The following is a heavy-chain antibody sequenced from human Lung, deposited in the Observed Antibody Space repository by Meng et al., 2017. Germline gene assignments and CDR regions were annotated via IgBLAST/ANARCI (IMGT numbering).Heavy chain of an antibody. CDR3: ARGPTTMAHDFDY. CDR1: GGSFSDYY. J-gene: IGHJ4*02. CDR2: INHSGST. V-gene: IGHV4-34*04. D-gene: IGHD4-11*01. Sequence: VALQQWGAGLLKPSVTLSFTCVVSGGSFSDYYWSWIRQPPGKGREWIGEINHSGSTNHNPSLESRATISVDTSQNNLSLKLSSVTAADSAVYYCARGPTTMAHDFDYWGQGTLVTVSS.